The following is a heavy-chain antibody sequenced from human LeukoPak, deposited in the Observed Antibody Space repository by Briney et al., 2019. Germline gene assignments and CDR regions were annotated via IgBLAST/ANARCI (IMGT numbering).Heavy chain of an antibody. J-gene: IGHJ4*02. CDR1: GASISSLY. V-gene: IGHV4-59*01. CDR3: ASESRQLGN. CDR2: ISNRGSP. D-gene: IGHD1-1*01. Sequence: PSETLSLTCTVSGASISSLYWSWIRQPPGRGLEWIGFISNRGSPTYNPSLNSRVTISLDTSKNQFSLKVNYVTAADTAVYYCASESRQLGNWCQGTLVTVSS.